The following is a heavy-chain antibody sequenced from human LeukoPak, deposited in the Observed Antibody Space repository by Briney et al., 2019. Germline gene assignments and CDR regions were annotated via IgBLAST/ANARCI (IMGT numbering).Heavy chain of an antibody. D-gene: IGHD6-19*01. CDR2: ILNSGTTT. V-gene: IGHV3-48*03. CDR1: GFTFSSYE. CDR3: ARPSSGWYGS. J-gene: IGHJ4*02. Sequence: GGSLRLSCAASGFTFSSYEMNWVRQAPGKGLEWVSYILNSGTTTYYADSVKGRFTISRDNAKNSLYLQMNSLRAEDTAVYYCARPSSGWYGSWGQGTLVTVSS.